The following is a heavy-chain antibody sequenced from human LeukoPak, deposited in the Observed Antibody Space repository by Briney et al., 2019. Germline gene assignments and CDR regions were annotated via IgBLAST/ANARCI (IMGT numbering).Heavy chain of an antibody. J-gene: IGHJ6*03. Sequence: PSEPLSLTCTVSGRSISSYYWSWIRQPAGKGREWIGRIYSSWSTNYHPSLKSRVTMSVDTSKNHFSLKLSSVTAADTAVYYCGRVKGDYVLGSSYYYYYVDVWGKGTTVTVSS. V-gene: IGHV4-4*07. D-gene: IGHD3-16*01. CDR3: GRVKGDYVLGSSYYYYYVDV. CDR2: IYSSWST. CDR1: GRSISSYY.